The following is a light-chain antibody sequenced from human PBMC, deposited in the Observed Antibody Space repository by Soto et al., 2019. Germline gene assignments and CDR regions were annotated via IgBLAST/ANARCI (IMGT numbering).Light chain of an antibody. CDR2: KVS. CDR1: QSLVSSDGDTY. Sequence: DIVMTQSPLSLAVTLGQPASISCRSSQSLVSSDGDTYLNWFQQRPGQSPRRLISKVSNRDAGVPNRCSGSGAGTDFTLGSSGVEAEDVGVYYCMQDSYWPPCTFGQGTKVEIK. CDR3: MQDSYWPPCT. J-gene: IGKJ1*01. V-gene: IGKV2-30*01.